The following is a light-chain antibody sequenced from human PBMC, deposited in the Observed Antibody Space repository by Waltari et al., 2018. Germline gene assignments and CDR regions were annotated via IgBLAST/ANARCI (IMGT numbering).Light chain of an antibody. J-gene: IGLJ2*01. Sequence: QSVLTQPPSVSGTPGQRVTISCSGSSSNIGSKAVNWYEHLPGTAPKLLSYTNDQRPSAVPDRFSGAKSGTSASLAISGLQSEDEADYYCAAWDDSLNGVVFGGGTKVTVL. CDR2: TND. V-gene: IGLV1-44*01. CDR3: AAWDDSLNGVV. CDR1: SSNIGSKA.